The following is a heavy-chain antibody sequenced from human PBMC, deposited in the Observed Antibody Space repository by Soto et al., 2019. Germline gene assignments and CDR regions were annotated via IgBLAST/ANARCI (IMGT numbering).Heavy chain of an antibody. Sequence: QVQLQESGPGLVKPSETLSLTCTVSGGSISSYHWSWIRQPPGRGLQRIGYIYHTESTNYNYNPYLTSRVTISLDTSVNHFSLKLSSVTAEDTAVYYCATGRVLYGSEYWGQGTLVTVSS. V-gene: IGHV4-59*01. CDR2: IYHTESTNY. D-gene: IGHD3-10*01. CDR1: GGSISSYH. J-gene: IGHJ4*02. CDR3: ATGRVLYGSEY.